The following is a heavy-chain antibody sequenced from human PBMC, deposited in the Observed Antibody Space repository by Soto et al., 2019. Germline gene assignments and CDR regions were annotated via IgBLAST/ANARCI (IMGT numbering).Heavy chain of an antibody. CDR2: IFSSGST. J-gene: IGHJ4*02. Sequence: LSLTCTVSGGSINTFYWSWVRQPAGKGLEWIGRIFSSGSTSFNPSLESRVAMSVDTSKNHFSLNLSSVTAADMAVYYCAREGSYSAYNFAHGIQLWSFDFWGQGALVTVSS. CDR1: GGSINTFY. CDR3: AREGSYSAYNFAHGIQLWSFDF. V-gene: IGHV4-4*07. D-gene: IGHD5-12*01.